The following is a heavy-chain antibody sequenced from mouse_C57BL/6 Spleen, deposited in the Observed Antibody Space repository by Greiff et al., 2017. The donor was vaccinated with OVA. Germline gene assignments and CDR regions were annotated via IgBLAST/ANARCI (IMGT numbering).Heavy chain of an antibody. CDR3: ARGGGYGSSYDY. CDR1: GYTFTSYW. J-gene: IGHJ2*01. Sequence: QVQLQQPGAELVMPGASVKLSCKASGYTFTSYWMHWVKQRPGQGLEWIGEIDPSDSYTNYNQKFKGKATLTVDQSSSPAYMQLSSLTSEDSAVYYCARGGGYGSSYDYWGQGTTLTVSS. D-gene: IGHD1-1*01. CDR2: IDPSDSYT. V-gene: IGHV1-69*01.